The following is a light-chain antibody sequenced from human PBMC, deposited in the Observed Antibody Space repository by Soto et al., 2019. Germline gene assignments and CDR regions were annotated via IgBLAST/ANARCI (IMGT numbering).Light chain of an antibody. CDR2: EGT. V-gene: IGLV2-23*01. J-gene: IGLJ1*01. CDR1: SSDVGSYDL. Sequence: QSVLTQPASGSGPPGQSIVLSCNGSSSDVGSYDLVSWYLQYPGKAPKVIIFEGTKRPSGVSDRFSGSKSGNTASLTISGLQTEDEVDYYCCSYAGSRTYVFGPGTKVTVL. CDR3: CSYAGSRTYV.